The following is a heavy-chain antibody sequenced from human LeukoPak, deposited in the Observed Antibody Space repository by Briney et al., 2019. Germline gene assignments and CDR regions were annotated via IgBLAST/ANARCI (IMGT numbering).Heavy chain of an antibody. V-gene: IGHV6-1*01. CDR2: TYYRSKWYN. CDR3: ARGSRSSNYYYYYMDV. CDR1: GDSVSSNSAA. Sequence: SQTLPLTCAISGDSVSSNSAAWNWIRQSPSRGLEWLGRTYYRSKWYNDYAVSVKSRITINPDTSKNQFSLQLNSVTPEDTAVYYCARGSRSSNYYYYYMDVWGKGTTVTVSS. D-gene: IGHD6-6*01. J-gene: IGHJ6*03.